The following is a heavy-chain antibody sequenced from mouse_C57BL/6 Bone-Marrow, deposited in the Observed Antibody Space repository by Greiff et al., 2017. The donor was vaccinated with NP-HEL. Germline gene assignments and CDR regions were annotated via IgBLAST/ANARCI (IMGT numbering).Heavy chain of an antibody. CDR2: INPNNGGT. V-gene: IGHV1-26*01. J-gene: IGHJ4*01. CDR3: ARATYYDYDGAMDY. D-gene: IGHD2-4*01. CDR1: GYTFTDYY. Sequence: VQLQQSGPELVKPGASVKISCKASGYTFTDYYVNWVKQSHGKSLEWIGDINPNNGGTSYNQKFKGKATLTVDKSSSTADMELRSLTSEDSAVYYCARATYYDYDGAMDYWGQGTSVTVSS.